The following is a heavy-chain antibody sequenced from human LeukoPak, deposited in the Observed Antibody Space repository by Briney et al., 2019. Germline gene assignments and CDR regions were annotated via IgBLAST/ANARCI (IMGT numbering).Heavy chain of an antibody. D-gene: IGHD6-13*01. CDR2: ISGSGDST. V-gene: IGHV3-23*01. CDR3: AKSRIAAAGCFDY. J-gene: IGHJ4*02. CDR1: GFTFSSYG. Sequence: GGSLRLSCAASGFTFSSYGMHWVRQAPGKGLEWVSAISGSGDSTYYADSVKGRFTISRDNSKNTLYLQMNSLRAEDTAVYSCAKSRIAAAGCFDYWGQGTLVTVSS.